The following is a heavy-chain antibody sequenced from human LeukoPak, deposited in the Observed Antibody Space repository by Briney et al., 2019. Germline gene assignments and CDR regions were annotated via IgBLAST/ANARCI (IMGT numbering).Heavy chain of an antibody. D-gene: IGHD2-21*01. V-gene: IGHV3-49*04. J-gene: IGHJ5*02. Sequence: QAGGSLRLSCTSSGFTFGDYAMSWVRQTPGKGLECVSFIRSKAYGGTTEYAASVKGRFTISRDDSESIAYLQMNGLRTEDTAVYYCTRVGTSYGGDKWFDPWGQGTLVTVSS. CDR2: IRSKAYGGTT. CDR3: TRVGTSYGGDKWFDP. CDR1: GFTFGDYA.